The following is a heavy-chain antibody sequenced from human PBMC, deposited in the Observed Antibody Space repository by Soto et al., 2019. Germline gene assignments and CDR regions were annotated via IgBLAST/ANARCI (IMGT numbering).Heavy chain of an antibody. CDR2: ISGSGGTT. CDR1: GFTFENYA. V-gene: IGHV3-23*01. Sequence: EVQLLESGGAPVQSGGSLRLSCVASGFTFENYAMSWVRQAPGKGLEWVSAISGSGGTTYYSDSVKGRFTISRDNSKNTVYLQMNDLRVEDAAEYFCAKDSWAIFGVPAGEYYAMDVWGHRTTVTVSS. D-gene: IGHD3-3*01. CDR3: AKDSWAIFGVPAGEYYAMDV. J-gene: IGHJ6*02.